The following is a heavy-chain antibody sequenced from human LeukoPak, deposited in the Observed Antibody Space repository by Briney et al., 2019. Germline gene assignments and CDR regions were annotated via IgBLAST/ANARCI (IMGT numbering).Heavy chain of an antibody. CDR3: ARIEVVSYAYPHLFDY. D-gene: IGHD3-22*01. V-gene: IGHV3-7*01. CDR1: GFTFSSYA. CDR2: IKQDGSEK. J-gene: IGHJ4*02. Sequence: GGSLRLSCAASGFTFSSYAMHWVRQAPGKGLEWVANIKQDGSEKYYVDSVKGRFTISRDNAKNSLYLQMNSLRAEDTAVYYCARIEVVSYAYPHLFDYWGQGTLVTVSS.